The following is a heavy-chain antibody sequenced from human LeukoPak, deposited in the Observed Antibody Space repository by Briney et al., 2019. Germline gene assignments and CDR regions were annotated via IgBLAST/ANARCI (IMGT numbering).Heavy chain of an antibody. CDR3: ARVDYYYDSSGYYPAVGYFDY. J-gene: IGHJ4*02. D-gene: IGHD3-22*01. CDR2: ISSSSSTI. V-gene: IGHV3-48*01. CDR1: GFTFSSYS. Sequence: GGSLRLSCAASGFTFSSYSMNWVRQAPGKGLEWVSYISSSSSTIYYADSVKGRFTISRDNAKNSLYLQMNSLRAEDTAVYYCARVDYYYDSSGYYPAVGYFDYWGQGTLVTVSS.